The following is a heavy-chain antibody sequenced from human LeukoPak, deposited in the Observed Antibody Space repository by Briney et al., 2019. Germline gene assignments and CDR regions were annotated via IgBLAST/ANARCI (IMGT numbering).Heavy chain of an antibody. CDR1: GYTFTSYA. CDR2: INTNTGNP. J-gene: IGHJ5*02. D-gene: IGHD3-3*01. Sequence: ASVKVSCKASGYTFTSYAMNWVRQAPGQGLEWMGWINTNTGNPTYAQGFTGRFVFSLDTSVSTAYLQISSLKAEDTAVYYCARVGFTIFGVVITNWFDPWGQGTLVTVSS. CDR3: ARVGFTIFGVVITNWFDP. V-gene: IGHV7-4-1*02.